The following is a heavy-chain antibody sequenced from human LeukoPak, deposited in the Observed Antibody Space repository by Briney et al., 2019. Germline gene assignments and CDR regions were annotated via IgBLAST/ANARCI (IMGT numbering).Heavy chain of an antibody. CDR3: ARLTARYYYGSGSQYYFDY. CDR2: NYYSGST. CDR1: GHSISSTY. Sequence: PSESLSLTFSVHGHSISSTYWGSIRQPPGKGLGWFGHNYYSGSTNYNPTLKIRVTISVDTSKNQFSLKLSSVTAADTAVYYCARLTARYYYGSGSQYYFDYWGQGTLVTVSS. V-gene: IGHV4-59*08. J-gene: IGHJ4*02. D-gene: IGHD3-10*01.